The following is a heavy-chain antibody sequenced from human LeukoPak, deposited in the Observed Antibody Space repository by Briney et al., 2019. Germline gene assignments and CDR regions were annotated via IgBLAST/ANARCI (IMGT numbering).Heavy chain of an antibody. CDR1: GGSISSGVYY. CDR2: INYSGNA. J-gene: IGHJ2*01. Sequence: SETLSLTCTVSGGSISSGVYYWTWIRQHPGKALEWIGYINYSGNASYNPSLRSRVTMSIDRSENHFSLKLTSVTDADTAVYHCARAILTTSGYVWYFDLWGRGTLVTVSS. CDR3: ARAILTTSGYVWYFDL. D-gene: IGHD3-3*01. V-gene: IGHV4-31*03.